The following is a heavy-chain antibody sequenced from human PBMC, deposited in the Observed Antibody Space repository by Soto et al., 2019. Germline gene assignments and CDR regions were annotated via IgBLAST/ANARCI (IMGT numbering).Heavy chain of an antibody. Sequence: ASVKVSCKASGGTFSSYAISWVRQAPGQGLEWMGGIIPIFGTANYAQKFQGRVTITADESTSTAYMELSSLRSEDTAVYYCARELVVVPAAPPCWFDPWGQGTLVTVSS. CDR1: GGTFSSYA. J-gene: IGHJ5*02. CDR2: IIPIFGTA. V-gene: IGHV1-69*13. D-gene: IGHD2-2*01. CDR3: ARELVVVPAAPPCWFDP.